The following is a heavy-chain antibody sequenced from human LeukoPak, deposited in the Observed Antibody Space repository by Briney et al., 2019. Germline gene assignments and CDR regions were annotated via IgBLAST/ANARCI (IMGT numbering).Heavy chain of an antibody. J-gene: IGHJ6*03. CDR1: GFTFSSYS. Sequence: GGSLRLSCAASGFTFSSYSMNWVRQAPGKGLEWVSSISSSSSYIYYADSVKGRFTISRDNSKNTLYLQMNSLRAEDTAVYYCARAPGDWNYYYYYMDVWGKGTTVTVSS. CDR2: ISSSSSYI. V-gene: IGHV3-21*01. CDR3: ARAPGDWNYYYYYMDV. D-gene: IGHD3/OR15-3a*01.